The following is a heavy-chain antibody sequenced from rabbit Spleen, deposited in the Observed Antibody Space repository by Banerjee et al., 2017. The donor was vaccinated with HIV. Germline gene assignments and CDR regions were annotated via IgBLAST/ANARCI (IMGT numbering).Heavy chain of an antibody. J-gene: IGHJ3*01. CDR2: IYTGSSDST. CDR3: ARGLTGEGTPGARLAL. D-gene: IGHD3-1*01. V-gene: IGHV1S40*01. CDR1: GFDLSSYYY. Sequence: QSLEESGGGLVKPGGSLTLTCKASGFDLSSYYYMCWVRQAPGKGLEWIACIYTGSSDSTYYASWAKGRFTISKASSTTVTLQMTSLTAADTATYFCARGLTGEGTPGARLALWGQGTLVTVS.